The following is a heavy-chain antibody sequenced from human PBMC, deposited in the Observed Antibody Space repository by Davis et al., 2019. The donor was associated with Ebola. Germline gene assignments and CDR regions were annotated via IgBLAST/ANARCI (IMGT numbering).Heavy chain of an antibody. CDR2: ISGSGGST. V-gene: IGHV3-23*01. CDR1: VITFSSYA. Sequence: PGGSLRLSCADSVITFSSYAMTWVRHAPGKGLEWVSAISGSGGSTYYADSVKGRFTISRDNSKKTMYLQMNRLRAEDTAVYYCARSGLSFGVVKYHYGMDVWGKGTTVTVSS. CDR3: ARSGLSFGVVKYHYGMDV. J-gene: IGHJ6*04. D-gene: IGHD3-3*01.